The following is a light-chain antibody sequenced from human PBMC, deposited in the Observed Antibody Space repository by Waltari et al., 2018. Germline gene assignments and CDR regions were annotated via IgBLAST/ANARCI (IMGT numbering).Light chain of an antibody. J-gene: IGLJ3*02. CDR2: RSD. V-gene: IGLV1-44*01. Sequence: QSVLTQPPSAAGSPGQRVTIFCSGSSSNIGSNVVNWYQQFPGKAPKLLISRSDQRPSGVPDRFSGSKSGTSASLAISGLHPEDEADYYCAAWDDSLRGHWVFGGGTKVTVL. CDR1: SSNIGSNV. CDR3: AAWDDSLRGHWV.